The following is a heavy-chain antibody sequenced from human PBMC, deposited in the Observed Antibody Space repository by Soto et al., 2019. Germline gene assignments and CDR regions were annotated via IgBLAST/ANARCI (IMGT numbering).Heavy chain of an antibody. CDR1: GFIFSHVW. V-gene: IGHV3-15*07. J-gene: IGHJ6*02. D-gene: IGHD2-21*01. Sequence: GGSLRLSCVASGFIFSHVWMNWVRQAPGKGLEWVGRIKTKADGGITDYSAPVKGRFIISRDDSENTLYLQVNSLKTEDTAVYYCTTGLLGYHYGMDGWGQGTTVTVSS. CDR3: TTGLLGYHYGMDG. CDR2: IKTKADGGIT.